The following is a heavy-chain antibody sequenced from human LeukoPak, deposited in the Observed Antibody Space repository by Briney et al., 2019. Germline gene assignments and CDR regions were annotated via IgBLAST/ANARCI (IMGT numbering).Heavy chain of an antibody. Sequence: GGSLRLPCAASGFTFSGSAMHWLRQASEKGLEWVGRIRSNANSYATAYAASVKGRFTISRDDSKNTAYLQMNSLKTEDTAVYYCTRDLLEFGDYGGNLSDYWGQGTLVTVSS. V-gene: IGHV3-73*01. CDR3: TRDLLEFGDYGGNLSDY. CDR2: IRSNANSYAT. D-gene: IGHD4-23*01. J-gene: IGHJ4*02. CDR1: GFTFSGSA.